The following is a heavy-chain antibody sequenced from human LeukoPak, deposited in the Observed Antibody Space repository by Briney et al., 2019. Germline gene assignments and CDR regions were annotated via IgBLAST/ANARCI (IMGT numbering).Heavy chain of an antibody. Sequence: QPGGSLRLSCAASGFTVSSNYMSWVRQAPGKGLEWVSAIYSGGSTYYADSVQGRFTISRDNSKNTLYLQMNSLRAEDTAVYYCAKEGCSSTSCRYYYYYYYMDVWGKGTTVTVSS. V-gene: IGHV3-53*01. CDR2: IYSGGST. J-gene: IGHJ6*03. CDR3: AKEGCSSTSCRYYYYYYYMDV. D-gene: IGHD2-2*01. CDR1: GFTVSSNY.